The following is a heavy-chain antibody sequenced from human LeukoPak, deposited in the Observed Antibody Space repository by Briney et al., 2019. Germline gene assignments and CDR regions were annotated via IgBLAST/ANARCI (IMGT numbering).Heavy chain of an antibody. V-gene: IGHV1-18*01. CDR2: ISAYNSAYNGNT. Sequence: GASVTVSCKASGHTFINYGITWVRQAPGQGLEWMGWISAYNSAYNGNTHYAQKLQGRVTMTTDTSTNTGYMELRSLRSDDTAVYYCAREYGSGSYTGIDYWGQGTLVTVSS. CDR3: AREYGSGSYTGIDY. CDR1: GHTFINYG. J-gene: IGHJ4*02. D-gene: IGHD3-10*01.